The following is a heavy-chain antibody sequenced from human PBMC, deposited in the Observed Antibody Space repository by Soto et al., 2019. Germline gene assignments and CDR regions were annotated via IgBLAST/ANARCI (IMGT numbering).Heavy chain of an antibody. D-gene: IGHD3-9*01. CDR1: GGSINSYY. CDR2: IFYSGST. J-gene: IGHJ6*02. CDR3: ARDKGRYDSGMDV. Sequence: TSETLSLTCTVSGGSINSYYWSWIRQPPGKGLEWIGYIFYSGSTKYNPSLKSRVTISVGTSKTHFSLNLSSVTAADTAVYYCARDKGRYDSGMDVWGQGTTVTVSS. V-gene: IGHV4-59*01.